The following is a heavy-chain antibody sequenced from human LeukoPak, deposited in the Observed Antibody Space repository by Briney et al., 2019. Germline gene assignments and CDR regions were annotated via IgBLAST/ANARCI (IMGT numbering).Heavy chain of an antibody. J-gene: IGHJ4*01. V-gene: IGHV3-74*01. CDR1: GSYW. Sequence: GGSLRLSCAASGSYWMHWVRQAPGKGLVWVSHINSDGSWTSYADSVKGRFTISRDNAKNSLYLQMNSLRAEDTAFYYCAKDGRPDTYGIFDLWGHGTLVTVSS. D-gene: IGHD1-1*01. CDR3: AKDGRPDTYGIFDL. CDR2: INSDGSWT.